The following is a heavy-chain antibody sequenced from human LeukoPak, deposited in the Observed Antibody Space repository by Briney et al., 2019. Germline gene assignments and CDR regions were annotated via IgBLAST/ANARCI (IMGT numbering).Heavy chain of an antibody. CDR1: GYTFTSYG. D-gene: IGHD3-10*01. CDR3: AREGYYDSGSFYNYYYMDV. CDR2: ISAHNGNT. V-gene: IGHV1-18*01. Sequence: ASVKVSCKASGYTFTSYGISWVRQAPGQGLEWMGWISAHNGNTNYAERLRGRVTMTTDTSTSTAYMELRSLRSDDTAVYYCAREGYYDSGSFYNYYYMDVWGEGTTVAVSS. J-gene: IGHJ6*03.